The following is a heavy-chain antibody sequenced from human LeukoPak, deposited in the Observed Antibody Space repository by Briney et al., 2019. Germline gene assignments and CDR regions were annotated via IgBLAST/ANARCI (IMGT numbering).Heavy chain of an antibody. CDR2: INHSGST. D-gene: IGHD3-10*01. Sequence: PSETLSLTCAVFGGSFSDSYWSWIRQPPGKGLEWIGEINHSGSTNYNPSLKRGVTISVDTSKKQFSLKLSSGTAADTAVYYCARVVRYYNVRHYYRMDVWGQGTTVTVSS. V-gene: IGHV4-34*01. CDR3: ARVVRYYNVRHYYRMDV. J-gene: IGHJ6*02. CDR1: GGSFSDSY.